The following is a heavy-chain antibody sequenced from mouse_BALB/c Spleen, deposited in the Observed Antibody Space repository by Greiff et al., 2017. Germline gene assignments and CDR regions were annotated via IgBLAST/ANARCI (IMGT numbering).Heavy chain of an antibody. CDR3: TYGSSYGAMDY. Sequence: VQLQESGAELVKPGASVKLSCKASGYTFTSYYMYWVKQRPGQGLEWIGEINPSNGGTNFNEKFKSKATLTVDKSSSTAYMQLSSLTSEDSAVYYCTYGSSYGAMDYWGQGTSVTVSS. CDR2: INPSNGGT. V-gene: IGHV1S16*01. CDR1: GYTFTSYY. D-gene: IGHD1-1*01. J-gene: IGHJ4*01.